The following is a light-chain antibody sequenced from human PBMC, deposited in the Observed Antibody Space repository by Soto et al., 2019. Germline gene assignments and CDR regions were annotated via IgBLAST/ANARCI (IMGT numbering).Light chain of an antibody. Sequence: EIVMTQSPDTLSVSPGERATLSCIASQSVSNYLAWYQQKPGQAPRLLIYDASNRATGIPARFSGSGSGTDFTLTISSLEPEDFAVYYCQQRTNWSSVTFGGGTKVDI. CDR2: DAS. CDR3: QQRTNWSSVT. CDR1: QSVSNY. V-gene: IGKV3-11*01. J-gene: IGKJ4*01.